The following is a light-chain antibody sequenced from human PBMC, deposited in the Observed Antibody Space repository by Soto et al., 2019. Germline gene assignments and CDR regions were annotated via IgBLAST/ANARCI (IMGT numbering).Light chain of an antibody. CDR1: QRVSSN. CDR3: QQYNNWPF. CDR2: GAS. J-gene: IGKJ4*01. V-gene: IGKV3-15*01. Sequence: EIVMTQSPATLSVSPGERATLSCRASQRVSSNLAWYQQKPGQAPRLLIYGASTRATGIPARFSGSGSGTDFTLTISSLQSEDFAVYYCQQYNNWPFFGGETKVEIK.